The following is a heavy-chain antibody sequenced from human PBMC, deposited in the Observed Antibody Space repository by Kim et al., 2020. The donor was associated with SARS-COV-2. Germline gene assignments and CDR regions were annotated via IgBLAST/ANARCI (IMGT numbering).Heavy chain of an antibody. CDR2: AT. D-gene: IGHD6-25*01. CDR3: TSGSGDAFDI. Sequence: ATAYAASVKGRFTISRDDSKNTAYLQMNSLKTEDTAVYYCTSGSGDAFDIWGQGTMVTVSS. J-gene: IGHJ3*02. V-gene: IGHV3-73*01.